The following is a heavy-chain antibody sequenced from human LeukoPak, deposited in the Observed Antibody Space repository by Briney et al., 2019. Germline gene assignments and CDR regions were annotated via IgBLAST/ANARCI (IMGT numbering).Heavy chain of an antibody. CDR3: ARDGWGSSMAY. J-gene: IGHJ4*02. CDR2: IKQDGSEE. Sequence: PGGSLRLSCAVSGFTFSSYWMTWVRQAPGKGLEWVAKIKQDGSEEYYVDSVKGRFTISRDNAKNTLYLQMNSLRAEDTAVYYCARDGWGSSMAYWGQGTLVTVSS. V-gene: IGHV3-7*01. CDR1: GFTFSSYW. D-gene: IGHD3-10*01.